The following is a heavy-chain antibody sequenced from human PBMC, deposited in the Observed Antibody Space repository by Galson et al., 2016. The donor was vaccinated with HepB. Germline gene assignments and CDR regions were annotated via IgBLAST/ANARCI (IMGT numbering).Heavy chain of an antibody. Sequence: SLRLSCAASGFSVSYDWMHWVRQAPGKGLEWVGLLKRKSDGGTANYAAPLKGRFTISRDDSKNTLYLQMNSLMTEDTGVYYCWGDDYWGQGTLVTVSS. CDR1: GFSVSYDW. V-gene: IGHV3-15*01. CDR3: WGDDY. J-gene: IGHJ4*02. D-gene: IGHD2-21*02. CDR2: LKRKSDGGTA.